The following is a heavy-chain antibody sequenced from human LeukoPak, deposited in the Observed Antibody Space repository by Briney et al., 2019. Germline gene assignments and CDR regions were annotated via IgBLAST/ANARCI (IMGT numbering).Heavy chain of an antibody. Sequence: SETLSLTYTVSGGSLRYYYCRRIRQSPGKGLEWIGYIYYSGTTNYNPSLKSRATIPVDTSKNQFSLQLRSVTAADTAVYYCAREDPQTTVPEGMDVWGQGTTVTVSS. J-gene: IGHJ6*02. CDR2: IYYSGTT. CDR1: GGSLRYYY. V-gene: IGHV4-59*01. D-gene: IGHD4-17*01. CDR3: AREDPQTTVPEGMDV.